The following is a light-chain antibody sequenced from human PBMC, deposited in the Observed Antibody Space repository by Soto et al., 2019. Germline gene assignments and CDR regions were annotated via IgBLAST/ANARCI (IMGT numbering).Light chain of an antibody. CDR3: EAWDDSLNGYYV. Sequence: QSVLIQPPSASGTPGQRVTISCSGSSSNIGSNFVYWYQQLPGTSPKRLIYKNDQRPSGVPDRFSASKSGTSASLAISGLRSDDEADYYCEAWDDSLNGYYVSGTGTKVTVL. CDR1: SSNIGSNF. CDR2: KND. V-gene: IGLV1-47*01. J-gene: IGLJ1*01.